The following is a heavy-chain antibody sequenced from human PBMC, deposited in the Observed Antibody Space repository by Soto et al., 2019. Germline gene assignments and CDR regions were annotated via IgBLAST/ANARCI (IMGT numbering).Heavy chain of an antibody. CDR2: INPNSGGT. CDR1: GYTFTGHY. V-gene: IGHV1-2*02. D-gene: IGHD3-10*01. J-gene: IGHJ3*02. Sequence: RAAVKVSCKASGYTFTGHYMHWVRQAPGQGREWMGWINPNSGGTNYAQKFQGRVTITRDTSISTAYMELSRLRSDDTAVYYCARAGMVRAAHGFDIWGQGPMVTV. CDR3: ARAGMVRAAHGFDI.